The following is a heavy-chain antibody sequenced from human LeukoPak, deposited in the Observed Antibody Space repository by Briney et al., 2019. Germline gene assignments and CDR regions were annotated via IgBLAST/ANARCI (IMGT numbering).Heavy chain of an antibody. CDR3: ARGRGGDGYNYFDY. Sequence: SVKVSCKASGGTFSSYATSWVRQAPGQGLEWMGGIIPIFGTANYAQKFQGRVTITADESTSTAYMELSSLRSEDTAVYYCARGRGGDGYNYFDYWGQGTLVTVSS. CDR2: IIPIFGTA. CDR1: GGTFSSYA. D-gene: IGHD5-24*01. V-gene: IGHV1-69*13. J-gene: IGHJ4*02.